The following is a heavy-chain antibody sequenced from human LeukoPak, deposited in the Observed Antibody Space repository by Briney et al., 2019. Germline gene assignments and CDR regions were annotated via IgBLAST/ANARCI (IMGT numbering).Heavy chain of an antibody. CDR1: GGSFSGYY. V-gene: IGHV4-34*01. J-gene: IGHJ4*02. CDR2: INHSGST. Sequence: PSETLSLTCAVYGGSFSGYYWSWVRQPPGKGLEWIGEINHSGSTNYNPSLKSRVTISVDTSKNQFSLKLSSATAADTAVYYCARGRSLLNSGPGTLVTASS. CDR3: ARGRSLLN.